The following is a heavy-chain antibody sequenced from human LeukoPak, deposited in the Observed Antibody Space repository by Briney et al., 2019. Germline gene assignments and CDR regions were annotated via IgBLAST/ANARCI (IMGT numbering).Heavy chain of an antibody. D-gene: IGHD5-12*01. Sequence: GGSLRLSCAASGFTFSSYAMHWVRQAPGKGLEWVAVISYDGSNKYYADSVKGRFTISRDNSKNTLYLQMNSLRAEDTAVYYCTRRKFYSDYDPFDYWGQGTLVTVSS. CDR3: TRRKFYSDYDPFDY. J-gene: IGHJ4*02. CDR2: ISYDGSNK. V-gene: IGHV3-30-3*01. CDR1: GFTFSSYA.